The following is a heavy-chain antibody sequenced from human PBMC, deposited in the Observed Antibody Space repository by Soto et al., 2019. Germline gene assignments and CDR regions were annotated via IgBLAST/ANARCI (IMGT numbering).Heavy chain of an antibody. Sequence: GGSLRLSCAASGFTFSNAWMSWVRQAPGKGLEWVGRIKSKTDGGTTDYAAPVKGRFTMARDDSKNTLYLQMNSLKTEDTAVYYCVYYNDFWSGYLVQGSYYYYYMDVWGKGTTVTVSS. CDR2: IKSKTDGGTT. CDR3: VYYNDFWSGYLVQGSYYYYYMDV. D-gene: IGHD3-3*01. CDR1: GFTFSNAW. V-gene: IGHV3-15*01. J-gene: IGHJ6*03.